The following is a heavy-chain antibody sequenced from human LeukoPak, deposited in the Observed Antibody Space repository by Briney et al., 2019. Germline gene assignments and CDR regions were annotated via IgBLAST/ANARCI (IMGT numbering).Heavy chain of an antibody. CDR2: IWHDGSNK. CDR3: ARGGWFGQLLPNDY. D-gene: IGHD3-10*01. V-gene: IGHV3-33*01. Sequence: GRSLSLSCAASGFTFRSYAMHWVRQAPGKGRECVAVIWHDGSNKYYTDSVKGRFTISRDNSQNTLYLQMNNLRAEDTAVYYCARGGWFGQLLPNDYWGQGTLVTVSS. J-gene: IGHJ4*02. CDR1: GFTFRSYA.